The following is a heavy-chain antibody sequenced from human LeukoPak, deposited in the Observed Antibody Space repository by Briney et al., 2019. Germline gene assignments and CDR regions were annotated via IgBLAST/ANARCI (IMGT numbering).Heavy chain of an antibody. J-gene: IGHJ6*02. CDR2: IRSKAYGGTT. CDR1: GFTFGDYA. D-gene: IGHD3-10*01. Sequence: GGSLRFSCTASGFTFGDYAMSWFRQPPGKGLEWVGFIRSKAYGGTTDYAASVKGRFTISRDDSKSIAYLQMNSLKTEDTAMYYCTRDRYGSGNYYYGMDVWGQGTTVTVSS. V-gene: IGHV3-49*03. CDR3: TRDRYGSGNYYYGMDV.